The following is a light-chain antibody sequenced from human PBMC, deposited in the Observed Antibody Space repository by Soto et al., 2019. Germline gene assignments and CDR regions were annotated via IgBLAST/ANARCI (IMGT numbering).Light chain of an antibody. V-gene: IGKV3-20*01. CDR3: QQYGSSPLT. CDR2: GAS. J-gene: IGKJ4*01. Sequence: ETVLTQSPGTLSFSPGERATLSCRASQSVRSRYLAWYQQKPGQAPRLLIDGASSRATGIPDRFSGSGSGTDFTLTISRLEPEDFAVYYCQQYGSSPLTFGRGTKVDIK. CDR1: QSVRSRY.